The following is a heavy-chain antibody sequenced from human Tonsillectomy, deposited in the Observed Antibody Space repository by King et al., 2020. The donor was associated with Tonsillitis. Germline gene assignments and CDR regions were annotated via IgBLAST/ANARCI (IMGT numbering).Heavy chain of an antibody. CDR2: INHSGST. J-gene: IGHJ4*02. V-gene: IGHV4-34*01. CDR3: ARALEGYSWYDGGVVGGFYLDY. CDR1: GGSFSGYY. Sequence: VQLQQWGAGLLKPSETLSLTCAVYGGSFSGYYWTWIRHPPGKGLEWIGEINHSGSTNYNPSLKSRVTISVDTSKNQISLKLSSVTAADTAVYYCARALEGYSWYDGGVVGGFYLDYWGQGSLVTVSS. D-gene: IGHD1-20*01.